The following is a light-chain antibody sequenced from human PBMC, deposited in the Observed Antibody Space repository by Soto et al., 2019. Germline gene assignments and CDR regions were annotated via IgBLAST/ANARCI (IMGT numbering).Light chain of an antibody. V-gene: IGKV1-5*03. CDR2: KAS. Sequence: DIQMTQSPSTLSASVGDRVTITCRASQSISNWLAWYQQKPGKAPKLLIYKASTLESGVPSRFSGSGSGTDFTLTISSLQPDDFATYYCQHYNSYSEAFGQGTKVELK. CDR1: QSISNW. J-gene: IGKJ1*01. CDR3: QHYNSYSEA.